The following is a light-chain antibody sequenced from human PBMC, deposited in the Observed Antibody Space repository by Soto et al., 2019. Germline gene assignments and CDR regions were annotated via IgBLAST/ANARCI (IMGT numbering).Light chain of an antibody. Sequence: EVVVTQSPATLSVSPWERATLSCRASQSVSSNLAWYQQKPGQAPRLLIYGASTRATGIPARFSGSGSGTEFTLTISSLQSEDFAVYYCHQYDNWPKTFGQGTRLEI. CDR3: HQYDNWPKT. J-gene: IGKJ5*01. V-gene: IGKV3-15*01. CDR1: QSVSSN. CDR2: GAS.